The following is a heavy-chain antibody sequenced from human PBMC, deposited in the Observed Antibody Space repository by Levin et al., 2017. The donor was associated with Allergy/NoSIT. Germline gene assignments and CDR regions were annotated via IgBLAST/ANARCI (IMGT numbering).Heavy chain of an antibody. D-gene: IGHD2-2*01. CDR3: ATDSGSSPFVY. V-gene: IGHV3-33*01. J-gene: IGHJ4*02. CDR2: IWGDGSKT. Sequence: GESLKISCAASGFTFSRYGMHWVRQAPGKGLEWVAVIWGDGSKTMHADSVKGRFTISRDNSENTLFLEMNSLRVEDTAVYYCATDSGSSPFVYWGQGTLVTVSS. CDR1: GFTFSRYG.